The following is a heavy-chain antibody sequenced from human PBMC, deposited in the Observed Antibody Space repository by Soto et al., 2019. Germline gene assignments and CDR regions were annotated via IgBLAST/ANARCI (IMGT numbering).Heavy chain of an antibody. V-gene: IGHV4-34*01. CDR3: ASDYGGAFDY. Sequence: PSETLSLTCAVYGGSFSGYCWSWIRQPPGKGLEWIGEINHSGSTNYNPSLKSRVTISVDTSKNQFSLKLSSVTAADTAVYYCASDYGGAFDYWGQGTLVTVSS. J-gene: IGHJ4*02. CDR1: GGSFSGYC. CDR2: INHSGST. D-gene: IGHD4-17*01.